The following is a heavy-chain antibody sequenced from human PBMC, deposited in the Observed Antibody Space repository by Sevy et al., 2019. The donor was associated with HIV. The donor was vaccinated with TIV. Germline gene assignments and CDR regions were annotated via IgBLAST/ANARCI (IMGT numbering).Heavy chain of an antibody. D-gene: IGHD3-10*01. J-gene: IGHJ4*02. CDR2: IKQDGSEI. CDR1: GFTLSSYW. Sequence: GGSLRLSCAASGFTLSSYWMSWVRQAPGKGLEWVANIKQDGSEINYVDSVKGRFTISRDNAKISLFLQMNSLRAEDTAVYYCARGRVRGAIPGKPQFYFDYWGQGTLVTVSS. CDR3: ARGRVRGAIPGKPQFYFDY. V-gene: IGHV3-7*04.